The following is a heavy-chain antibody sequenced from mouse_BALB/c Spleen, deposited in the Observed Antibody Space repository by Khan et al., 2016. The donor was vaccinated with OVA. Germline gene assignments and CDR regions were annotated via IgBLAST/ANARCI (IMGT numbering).Heavy chain of an antibody. CDR3: ARMARTIN. CDR2: ITSNGGST. V-gene: IGHV5-6-3*01. CDR1: GFTFSSYG. Sequence: EVQVVESGGGLVQPGGSLKLSCAASGFTFSSYGMSWVRQTPDKRLELVATITSNGGSTYYPDSVKGRFTISRDNAKNTLYLQMSSLKSEDTAMYYCARMARTINWGQGTTLTVSS. J-gene: IGHJ2*01.